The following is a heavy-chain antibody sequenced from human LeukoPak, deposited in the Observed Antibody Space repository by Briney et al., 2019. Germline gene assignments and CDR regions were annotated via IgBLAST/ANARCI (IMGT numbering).Heavy chain of an antibody. CDR3: ATHYDSSGYPNYYYGMDV. CDR2: ISGSGGST. CDR1: GFTFSSYA. J-gene: IGHJ6*02. V-gene: IGHV3-23*01. D-gene: IGHD3-22*01. Sequence: GGSLRLSCAASGFTFSSYAMSWVRQAPGKGLEWVSAISGSGGSTYYADSVKGRFTISIDNSKNTLYLQMNSLRAEDTAVYYCATHYDSSGYPNYYYGMDVWGQGTTVTVSS.